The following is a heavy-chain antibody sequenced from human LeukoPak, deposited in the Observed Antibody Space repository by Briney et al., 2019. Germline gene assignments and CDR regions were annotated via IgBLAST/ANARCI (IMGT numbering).Heavy chain of an antibody. J-gene: IGHJ4*02. V-gene: IGHV3-20*04. D-gene: IGHD3-22*01. CDR2: VNWSGSST. CDR3: ARAHNYDGRDYYYAFSDY. CDR1: GFNFDDYG. Sequence: GGSLRLSCAASGFNFDDYGMTWVRQAPGRGLEWVSGVNWSGSSTNYADSVKGRFSISRDSATNSLYLQMNSLRAEDTALYYCARAHNYDGRDYYYAFSDYWGQGTLVTVSS.